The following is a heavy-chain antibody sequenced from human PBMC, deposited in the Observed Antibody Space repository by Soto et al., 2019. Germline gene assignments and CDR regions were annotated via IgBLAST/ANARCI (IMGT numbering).Heavy chain of an antibody. V-gene: IGHV2-26*01. CDR2: FFSDAER. CDR3: ARMDGDYNYYGLDV. Sequence: QVTLKASGPVLVKPTETLTLTCSVSGFSLTNGRMGVRWIRQPPGKALQWLAHFFSDAERSYSTSKQSRLNMYKDSSGSQVVLTMTNMAPADTATYFCARMDGDYNYYGLDVWGHGIAVTVSS. J-gene: IGHJ6*02. D-gene: IGHD4-17*01. CDR1: GFSLTNGRMG.